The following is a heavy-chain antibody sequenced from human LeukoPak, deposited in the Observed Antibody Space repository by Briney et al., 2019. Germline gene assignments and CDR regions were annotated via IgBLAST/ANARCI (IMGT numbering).Heavy chain of an antibody. J-gene: IGHJ3*02. CDR3: ARRYYYDSSGYYLAHDAFDI. Sequence: GESLKISCKGSGYSFTSHWIGWVRQMPGKGLEWMGIIYPGDSETRYSPSFQGQVTISADKSITTAYLQWSSLKASDTGMYYCARRYYYDSSGYYLAHDAFDIWGQGTMVTVSS. CDR1: GYSFTSHW. D-gene: IGHD3-22*01. CDR2: IYPGDSET. V-gene: IGHV5-51*01.